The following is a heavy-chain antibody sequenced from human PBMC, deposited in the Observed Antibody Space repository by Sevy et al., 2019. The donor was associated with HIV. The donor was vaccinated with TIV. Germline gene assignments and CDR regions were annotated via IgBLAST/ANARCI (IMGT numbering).Heavy chain of an antibody. CDR3: ARFPYGDYVDYFDY. Sequence: LQTLSLTYTVSGDSLSNSGYYWGWIRQPPGKGLEWIGNIYYSGSTHYNPSLKSRVTVSIDTSKNQFSLKLSSVTAADTAVYFCARFPYGDYVDYFDYWGQGTLVTVSS. J-gene: IGHJ4*02. V-gene: IGHV4-39*01. CDR2: IYYSGST. CDR1: GDSLSNSGYY. D-gene: IGHD4-17*01.